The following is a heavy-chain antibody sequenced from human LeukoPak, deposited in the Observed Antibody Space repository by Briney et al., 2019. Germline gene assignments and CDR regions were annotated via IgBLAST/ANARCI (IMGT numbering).Heavy chain of an antibody. V-gene: IGHV1-18*01. CDR1: GYTFTSYG. Sequence: ASVKVSCKASGYTFTSYGISWVRQAPGQGLEGMGWISAYNGNTNYAQKLQGRVTMTTDTSTSTAYMELRSLRSDDTAVYYCAREARRGNYFDYWGQGTLVTVSS. J-gene: IGHJ4*02. CDR2: ISAYNGNT. CDR3: AREARRGNYFDY.